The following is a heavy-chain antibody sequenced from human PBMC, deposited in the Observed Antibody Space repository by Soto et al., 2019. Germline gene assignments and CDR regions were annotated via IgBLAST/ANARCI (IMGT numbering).Heavy chain of an antibody. CDR1: GYTLAELS. CDR3: ATQRWLRLERYYFDY. Sequence: ASVKVSCKVSGYTLAELSMHWVRQAPGKGLEWMGGFDPEDGETIYAQKFQGRVTMTGDTPTDTAYIELSSLRSEDTAVYYCATQRWLRLERYYFDYWGQGTLVTVSS. D-gene: IGHD5-12*01. J-gene: IGHJ4*02. CDR2: FDPEDGET. V-gene: IGHV1-24*01.